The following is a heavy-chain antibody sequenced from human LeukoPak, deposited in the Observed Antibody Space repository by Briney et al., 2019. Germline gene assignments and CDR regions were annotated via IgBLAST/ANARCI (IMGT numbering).Heavy chain of an antibody. D-gene: IGHD3-3*01. CDR1: GVSISGYY. J-gene: IGHJ6*02. CDR2: IYYSGST. V-gene: IGHV4-59*08. Sequence: PSETLSLTCTVSGVSISGYYWSWIRQAPGKGLEWIGNIYYSGSTNYNPSLRSRVTISVDTSENQFSLKLRSVTAADTAVYYCARQGFVLELRYHHGMDVWGQGTTVTVSS. CDR3: ARQGFVLELRYHHGMDV.